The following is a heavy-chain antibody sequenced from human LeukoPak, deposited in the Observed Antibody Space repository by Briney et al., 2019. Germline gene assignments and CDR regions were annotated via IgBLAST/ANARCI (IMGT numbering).Heavy chain of an antibody. V-gene: IGHV4-59*01. CDR2: IYYSGST. J-gene: IGHJ3*02. CDR1: GGSISTYY. CDR3: ARWGREGYAFDI. D-gene: IGHD3-16*01. Sequence: SETLSLTCTVSGGSISTYYWSWIRQPPGKGLEWIGYIYYSGSTNYNPSLKSRVTISVDTSKNQFSLKLSSVTAADTAVYYCARWGREGYAFDIWGQGTMVTVSS.